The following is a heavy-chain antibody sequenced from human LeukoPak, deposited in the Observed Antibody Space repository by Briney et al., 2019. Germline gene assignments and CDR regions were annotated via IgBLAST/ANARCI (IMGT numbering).Heavy chain of an antibody. V-gene: IGHV4-34*01. D-gene: IGHD3-22*01. CDR1: GGSFSGYY. J-gene: IGHJ3*02. CDR3: ARRPYHYDTIGPI. Sequence: SETLTLTCAVYGGSFSGYYWSWIRQPPGKGLEWIGEINHSGSTNYKPSLKSRVTVSADTSRIQFSLRVNSVTAADTAVYYCARRPYHYDTIGPIWGRGTMVTVSP. CDR2: INHSGST.